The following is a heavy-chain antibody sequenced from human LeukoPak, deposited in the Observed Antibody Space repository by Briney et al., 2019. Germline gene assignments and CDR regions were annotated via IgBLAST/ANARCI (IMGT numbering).Heavy chain of an antibody. V-gene: IGHV1-69*06. CDR1: GDSFSSYA. CDR3: AKQGAARQDYYMDV. Sequence: GASVKVSCKASGDSFSSYAITWVRQAPGQGLEWLGRIIPIFGTANYPQKFQGRVTITADILSSTAYIEMTNLTPDDTAVYFCAKQGAARQDYYMDVWGNGTTASVS. D-gene: IGHD5-18*01. CDR2: IIPIFGTA. J-gene: IGHJ6*03.